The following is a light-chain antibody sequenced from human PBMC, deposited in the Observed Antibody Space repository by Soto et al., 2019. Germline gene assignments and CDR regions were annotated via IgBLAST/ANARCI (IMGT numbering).Light chain of an antibody. CDR3: QQYGSSPPIT. J-gene: IGKJ5*01. CDR1: QSVSSSY. V-gene: IGKV3-20*01. Sequence: IVLTQSPGTLSLSPGERATLSCRASQSVSSSYLAWYQQKPGQAPRLLIXGASSRATGIPDRFSGIVSGTDFTLTISRLEPEDFAVYYCQQYGSSPPITFGQGTRLEIK. CDR2: GAS.